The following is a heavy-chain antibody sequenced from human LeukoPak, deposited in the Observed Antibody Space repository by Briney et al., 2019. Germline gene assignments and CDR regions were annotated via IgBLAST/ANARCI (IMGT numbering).Heavy chain of an antibody. CDR3: ARDILTGTSSYFDY. CDR2: IWYDGSNK. Sequence: GGSLRLSCAASGFTFSSYGMHWVRQAPGKGLEWVAVIWYDGSNKYYADSVKGRFTISRDNSKNTLYLQMNSLRAEDTAVYYCARDILTGTSSYFDYWGQGTLVTVSS. CDR1: GFTFSSYG. J-gene: IGHJ4*02. V-gene: IGHV3-33*01. D-gene: IGHD3-9*01.